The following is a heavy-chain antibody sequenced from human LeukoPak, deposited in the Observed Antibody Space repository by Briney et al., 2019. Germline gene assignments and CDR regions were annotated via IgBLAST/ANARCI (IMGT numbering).Heavy chain of an antibody. Sequence: SETLSLTCTVSGGSISSGSYYWSWIRQPAGKGLEWIGRIYTSGSTNYNSSLKSRVTISVDTSKNQFSLKLSSVTAADTAVYHCAREKRDGYNYFDYWGQGTLVTASS. J-gene: IGHJ4*02. CDR1: GGSISSGSYY. CDR3: AREKRDGYNYFDY. D-gene: IGHD5-24*01. CDR2: IYTSGST. V-gene: IGHV4-61*02.